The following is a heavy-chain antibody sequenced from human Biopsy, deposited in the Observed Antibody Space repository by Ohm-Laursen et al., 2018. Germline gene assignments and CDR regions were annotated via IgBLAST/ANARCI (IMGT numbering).Heavy chain of an antibody. CDR3: ARARSLTPDCSGGTCYSASDYCDY. J-gene: IGHJ4*02. CDR2: IYYSGST. V-gene: IGHV4-61*08. D-gene: IGHD2-15*01. Sequence: TLSLTCAVSGGSVSSGDYYWTWIRQPPGKGLEWIGYIYYSGSTNYSPSLKSRVTISVDTSKNQFSLKLSSVTAADTAVYYCARARSLTPDCSGGTCYSASDYCDYWGQGALVTVSS. CDR1: GGSVSSGDYY.